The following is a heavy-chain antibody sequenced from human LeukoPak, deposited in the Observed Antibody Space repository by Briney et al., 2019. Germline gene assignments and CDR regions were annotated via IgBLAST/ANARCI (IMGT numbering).Heavy chain of an antibody. CDR2: INPNSGGT. CDR3: ARTYDSSGPYYFDY. Sequence: ASVKVSCKASGYTFTGYYMHWVQQAPGQGLEWMGWINPNSGGTNYAQKFQGRVTMTRDTSISTAYMELSRLRSDDTAVYYCARTYDSSGPYYFDYWGQGTLVTVSS. CDR1: GYTFTGYY. D-gene: IGHD3-22*01. J-gene: IGHJ4*02. V-gene: IGHV1-2*02.